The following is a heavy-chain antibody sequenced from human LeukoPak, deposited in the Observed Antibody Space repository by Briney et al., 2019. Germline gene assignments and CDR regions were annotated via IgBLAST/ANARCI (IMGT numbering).Heavy chain of an antibody. Sequence: GGSLRLSCAVSGFTFSTCAMSWVRQAPGKGLEWVSVLSGGAVSIYYADSVKGRFTISRDNSNNTLYLHMNSLRAEDTAVYYCAKSPRGYNYYMDVWGKGTTVTVSS. V-gene: IGHV3-23*01. J-gene: IGHJ6*03. D-gene: IGHD3-10*01. CDR1: GFTFSTCA. CDR2: LSGGAVSI. CDR3: AKSPRGYNYYMDV.